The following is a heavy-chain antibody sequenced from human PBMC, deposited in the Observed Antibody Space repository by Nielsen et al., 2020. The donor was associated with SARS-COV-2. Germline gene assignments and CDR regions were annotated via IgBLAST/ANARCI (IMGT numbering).Heavy chain of an antibody. J-gene: IGHJ4*02. Sequence: GESLKISCAASGFTFSSYSMNWVRQAPGKGLEWVSSISSSSSYIYYADSVKGRFTISRDNAKNSLYLQMNSLRAEDTAVYYCARDSDDGYFDHVDYWGQGTLVTVSS. CDR2: ISSSSSYI. V-gene: IGHV3-21*01. CDR1: GFTFSSYS. D-gene: IGHD3-9*01. CDR3: ARDSDDGYFDHVDY.